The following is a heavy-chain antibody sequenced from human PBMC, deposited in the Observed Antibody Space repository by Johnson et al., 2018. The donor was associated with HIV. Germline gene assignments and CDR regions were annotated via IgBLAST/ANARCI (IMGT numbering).Heavy chain of an antibody. Sequence: VQLVESGGGLVKPGGSLRLSCAASGFTFGDYYMSWIRQAPGKGLEWVGRIKSKTDGGTTDYAAPVKGRFTISRDDSKNTLYLQMNSLKTEDTAVYYCTTAELGWTGLGAFDIWGQGTMVTVSS. V-gene: IGHV3-15*01. D-gene: IGHD3/OR15-3a*01. CDR2: IKSKTDGGTT. CDR3: TTAELGWTGLGAFDI. CDR1: GFTFGDYY. J-gene: IGHJ3*02.